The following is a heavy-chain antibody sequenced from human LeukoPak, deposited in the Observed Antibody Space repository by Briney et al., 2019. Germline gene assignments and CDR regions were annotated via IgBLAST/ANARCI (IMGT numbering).Heavy chain of an antibody. CDR3: ARGDHCSSTSCYGRYYFDY. Sequence: ASVTVSFKDSGYTFTIYAMHWVRQAPGQRGEWRGWINAGKGNTKYSQKFQGRLTITRDTSASTPYMELSSLRSEDTAVYYCARGDHCSSTSCYGRYYFDYWGQGTLVTVSS. V-gene: IGHV1-3*01. CDR2: INAGKGNT. CDR1: GYTFTIYA. J-gene: IGHJ4*02. D-gene: IGHD2-2*01.